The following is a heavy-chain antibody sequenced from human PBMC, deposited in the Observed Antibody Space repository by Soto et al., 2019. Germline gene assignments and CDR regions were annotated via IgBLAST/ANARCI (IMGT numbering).Heavy chain of an antibody. V-gene: IGHV3-11*01. CDR3: ARVRSSSSPDAFDI. Sequence: PGGSLRLSCAASGFTFSDYYMSWIRQAPGKGLEWVSYISSSGSTIYYADSVKGRFTISRDNAKNSLYLQMNSLRAEDTAVYYCARVRSSSSPDAFDIWGQGTMVTVSS. CDR1: GFTFSDYY. D-gene: IGHD6-6*01. CDR2: ISSSGSTI. J-gene: IGHJ3*02.